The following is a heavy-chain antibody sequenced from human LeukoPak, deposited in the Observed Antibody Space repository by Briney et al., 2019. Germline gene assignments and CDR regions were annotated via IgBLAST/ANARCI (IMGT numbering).Heavy chain of an antibody. J-gene: IGHJ4*02. CDR1: GGTFSSYA. CDR2: IIPIFGTA. V-gene: IGHV1-69*05. D-gene: IGHD3-9*01. Sequence: SVKVSCKASGGTFSSYAISWVRQAPGQGLEWMGRIIPIFGTANYAQKFQGSVTITTDESTSTAYMELSSLISADTAAYYCATSPYYDILTGYFDYWGQGTLVTVSS. CDR3: ATSPYYDILTGYFDY.